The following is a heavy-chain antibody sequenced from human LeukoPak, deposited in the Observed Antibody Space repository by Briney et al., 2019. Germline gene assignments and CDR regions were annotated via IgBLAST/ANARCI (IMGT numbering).Heavy chain of an antibody. V-gene: IGHV6-1*01. Sequence: PSQTLSLTCAISGDSVSTNSAAWNWIRQSPSRGLEWLGRTYYRSKWYTDYALSVETRITINPDTSMNQFSLHLNSVTPEDTAVYYCAREAASTFDYWGQGTLVTVSS. J-gene: IGHJ4*02. CDR2: TYYRSKWYT. CDR3: AREAASTFDY. CDR1: GDSVSTNSAA. D-gene: IGHD6-6*01.